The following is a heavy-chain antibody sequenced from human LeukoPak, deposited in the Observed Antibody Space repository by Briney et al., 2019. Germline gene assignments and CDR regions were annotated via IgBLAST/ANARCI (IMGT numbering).Heavy chain of an antibody. J-gene: IGHJ4*02. CDR1: GGSISSYY. CDR2: IYYTGST. Sequence: PSVTLSLTCAVSGGSISSYYWSWIRQPPGKGLEWIGYIYYTGSTNYHPSLESRVTISVDTSKSQFSLKLTSVTAAETGVYFCARDRAPGGWLLTFDYWGRGTLVTVSS. D-gene: IGHD5-24*01. CDR3: ARDRAPGGWLLTFDY. V-gene: IGHV4-59*01.